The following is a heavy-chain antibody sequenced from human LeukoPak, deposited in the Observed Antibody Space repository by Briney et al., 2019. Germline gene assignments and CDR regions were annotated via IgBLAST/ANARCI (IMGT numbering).Heavy chain of an antibody. CDR3: ARDSGFRDYYYGMDV. CDR1: GYSFTSYW. J-gene: IGHJ6*02. Sequence: GESLKISCKGSGYSFTSYWISWVRQMPGKGLEWMGRIDPSDSYTNYSPSFQGHVTISADKSISTAYLQWSSLKASDTAVYYCARDSGFRDYYYGMDVWGQGTTVTVSS. D-gene: IGHD2-15*01. V-gene: IGHV5-10-1*01. CDR2: IDPSDSYT.